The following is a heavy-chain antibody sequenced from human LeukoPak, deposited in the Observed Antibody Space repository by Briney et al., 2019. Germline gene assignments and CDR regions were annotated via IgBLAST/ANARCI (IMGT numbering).Heavy chain of an antibody. Sequence: GGFLRLSCAASGFTVSSNYMSWVRQAPGKGLEWVSVIYSGGSTYYADSVKGRFTISRDNSKNTLYLQMNSLRAEDTAVYYCASQRSYYYGMDVWGKGTTVTVSS. CDR3: ASQRSYYYGMDV. CDR2: IYSGGST. V-gene: IGHV3-53*01. CDR1: GFTVSSNY. J-gene: IGHJ6*04.